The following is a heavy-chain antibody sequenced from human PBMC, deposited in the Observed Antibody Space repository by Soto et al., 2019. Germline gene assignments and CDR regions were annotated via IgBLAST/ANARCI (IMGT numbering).Heavy chain of an antibody. V-gene: IGHV4-59*01. CDR1: GDSISNYY. J-gene: IGHJ6*02. CDR3: ARQVGTSGFHYYGTHV. CDR2: IYYSGST. Sequence: PSETLSLTCSVSGDSISNYYWSWIRQPPGKGLEWIGYIYYSGSTNYTPSLRGRVTISLDTSRNQFSLNLSSVTAADTAVYYCARQVGTSGFHYYGTHVWGQGTTGTVSS. D-gene: IGHD1-26*01.